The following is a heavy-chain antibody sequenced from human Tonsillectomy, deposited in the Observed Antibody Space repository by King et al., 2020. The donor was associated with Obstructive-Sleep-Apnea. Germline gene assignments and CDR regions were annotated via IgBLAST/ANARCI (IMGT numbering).Heavy chain of an antibody. CDR3: ARKTYYYDSSGSMIDY. CDR1: GFTFSSYG. CDR2: IWYDGSNK. D-gene: IGHD3-22*01. V-gene: IGHV3-33*01. J-gene: IGHJ4*02. Sequence: VQLVESGGGVVQPGRSLRLSCAASGFTFSSYGMHWVRQAPGQGLEWVAVIWYDGSNKYYADSVKGRFTISRDNSKNTLYLQMNSLRAEDTAVYYCARKTYYYDSSGSMIDYWGQGTLVTVSS.